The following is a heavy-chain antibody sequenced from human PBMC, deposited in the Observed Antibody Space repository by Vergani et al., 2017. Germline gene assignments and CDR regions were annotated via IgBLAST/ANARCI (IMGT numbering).Heavy chain of an antibody. CDR3: ATSTPSCGGDFYKRADAFDI. CDR1: GYTFTDYY. V-gene: IGHV1-69-2*01. D-gene: IGHD2-21*02. J-gene: IGHJ3*02. CDR2: VDPEDGET. Sequence: EVQLVQSGAEVKKPGATVKISCKVSGYTFTDYYMHWVQQAPGKGLEWMGLVDPEDGETIYAEKFQGRVTITADTSTDTAYMELSSLRSEDTAVYYCATSTPSCGGDFYKRADAFDIWGQGTMVTVSS.